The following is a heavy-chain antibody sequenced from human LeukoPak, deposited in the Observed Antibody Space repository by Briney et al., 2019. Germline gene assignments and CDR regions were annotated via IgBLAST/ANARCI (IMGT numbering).Heavy chain of an antibody. D-gene: IGHD5-24*01. V-gene: IGHV4-61*09. CDR2: IYYSGSTT. J-gene: IGHJ4*02. CDR1: GGSVRSDSNY. CDR3: ARSEEMATTRGGFDY. Sequence: SETLSLTCTVSGGSVRSDSNYWSWIRQPPGKGLEWIGYIYYSGSTTPSGTATYNPSLESRVTISVDTSKNQFSLKLRSVIAADAAVYYCARSEEMATTRGGFDYWGQGTLVTVSS.